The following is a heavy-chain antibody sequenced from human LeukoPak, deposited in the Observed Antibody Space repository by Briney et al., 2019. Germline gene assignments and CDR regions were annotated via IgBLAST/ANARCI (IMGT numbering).Heavy chain of an antibody. Sequence: GGSLRLSCAASGFTFSSYGMHWVRQAPGKGLEWVAVISYDGSNKYFSESVKGRFTIFRDNSKNTLYLQMNSLRPEDTAVYYCAKDMWWFGELSNLDFDYWGQGTLVTVSS. CDR1: GFTFSSYG. J-gene: IGHJ4*02. CDR3: AKDMWWFGELSNLDFDY. V-gene: IGHV3-30*18. CDR2: ISYDGSNK. D-gene: IGHD3-10*01.